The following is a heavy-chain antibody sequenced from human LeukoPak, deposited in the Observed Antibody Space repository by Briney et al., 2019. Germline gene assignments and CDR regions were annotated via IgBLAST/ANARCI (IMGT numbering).Heavy chain of an antibody. V-gene: IGHV3-30*02. J-gene: IGHJ4*02. D-gene: IGHD2-21*01. CDR3: APRVVVITAPFDY. CDR1: GFTFSSFG. CDR2: IRYDGTDK. Sequence: AGGSLRLSCAAYGFTFSSFGMHWVRQAPGKGLEWVAFIRYDGTDKYYADSVKGRFTISRDNSKNTLYLQMNSLRPEDTAVYYCAPRVVVITAPFDYWGQGTLVTVSS.